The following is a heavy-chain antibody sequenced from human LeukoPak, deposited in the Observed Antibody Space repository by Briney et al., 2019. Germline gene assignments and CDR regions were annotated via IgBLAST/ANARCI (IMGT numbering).Heavy chain of an antibody. CDR1: GFTFDDYA. J-gene: IGHJ6*03. D-gene: IGHD2-15*01. CDR2: ISWDGSST. CDR3: GKSGYSYYMDV. V-gene: IGHV3-43D*03. Sequence: PGGSLRLSCAASGFTFDDYAMHWVRQAPGKGLEWVSLISWDGSSTYYADSVKGRFTIYRDNSKNSLYLQMNSLRAEDTALYYCGKSGYSYYMDVWGKGTTVTISS.